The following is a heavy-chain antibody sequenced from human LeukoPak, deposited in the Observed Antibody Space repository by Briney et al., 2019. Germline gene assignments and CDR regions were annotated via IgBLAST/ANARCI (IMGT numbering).Heavy chain of an antibody. CDR1: GYTFTSYA. V-gene: IGHV1-3*01. CDR2: INAGNGNT. D-gene: IGHD3-10*01. CDR3: ARATMVRGVPFDY. Sequence: ASVKVSCKASGYTFTSYAMHWVRQAPGQRLEWMGWINAGNGNTKYSQKFQGRVTMTRNTSISTAYMELSSLRSEDTAVYYCARATMVRGVPFDYWGQGTLVTVSS. J-gene: IGHJ4*02.